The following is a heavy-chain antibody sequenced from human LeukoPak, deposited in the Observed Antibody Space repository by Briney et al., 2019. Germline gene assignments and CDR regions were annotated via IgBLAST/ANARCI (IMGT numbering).Heavy chain of an antibody. D-gene: IGHD3-10*01. V-gene: IGHV1-2*02. CDR3: ARELITMVRGVPLRWYYFDY. CDR2: INPSVGST. J-gene: IGHJ4*02. CDR1: GYTLTSYY. Sequence: ASVKVSCKASGYTLTSYYMHWLRQAPGQGLEWMGIINPSVGSTDYAQKFQGRVTMTRDTSISTAYMELSRLRSDDTAVYYCARELITMVRGVPLRWYYFDYWGQGTLVTVSS.